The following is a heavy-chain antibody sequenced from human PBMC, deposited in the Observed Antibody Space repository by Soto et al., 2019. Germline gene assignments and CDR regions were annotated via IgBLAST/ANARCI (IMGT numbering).Heavy chain of an antibody. V-gene: IGHV1-18*04. CDR3: ARDRGVAPPVAGNTHYYYYMDV. CDR2: ISGFNGNT. Sequence: QDQLVQSGAEVKKPGASVTVSCKASGYSFTNYGITWVRQAPGQGLEWMGWISGFNGNTHYAQKLQGRVTMTTDASTSTAYMELRSLRSDDTAVYYCARDRGVAPPVAGNTHYYYYMDVWAKGTTVTVSS. J-gene: IGHJ6*03. D-gene: IGHD6-19*01. CDR1: GYSFTNYG.